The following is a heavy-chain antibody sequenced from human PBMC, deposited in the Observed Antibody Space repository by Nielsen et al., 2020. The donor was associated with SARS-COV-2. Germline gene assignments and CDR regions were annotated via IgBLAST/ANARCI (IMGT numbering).Heavy chain of an antibody. D-gene: IGHD6-13*01. CDR3: ARDRGSSWYN. CDR2: IKQDGSEK. J-gene: IGHJ4*02. CDR1: GFTFSSYW. V-gene: IGHV3-7*03. Sequence: GESLKISCAASGFTFSSYWMSWVRQAPGKGLEWVANIKQDGSEKYYVDSVKGRFTISRDNAKNSLYLQMNSLRAEDTAVYYCARDRGSSWYNWGQGTLVTVSS.